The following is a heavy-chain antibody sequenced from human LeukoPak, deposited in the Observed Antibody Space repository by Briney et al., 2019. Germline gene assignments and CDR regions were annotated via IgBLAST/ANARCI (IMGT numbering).Heavy chain of an antibody. CDR2: ISGSGGST. Sequence: GGSLRLSCAASGFTFSSYAMSWVRQAPGKGLEWVSAISGSGGSTYYADSVKGRFTISRDNSKNTLYLQMNSLRAEDTAVYYCAKDLGGSGSYYDYYFDYWGREPWSPSPQ. D-gene: IGHD3-10*01. CDR3: AKDLGGSGSYYDYYFDY. J-gene: IGHJ4*02. V-gene: IGHV3-23*01. CDR1: GFTFSSYA.